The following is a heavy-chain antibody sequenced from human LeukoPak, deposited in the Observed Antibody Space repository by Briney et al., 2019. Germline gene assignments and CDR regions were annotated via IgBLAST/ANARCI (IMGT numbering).Heavy chain of an antibody. CDR3: ARVGCSSTSCSRYYYYYMDV. D-gene: IGHD2-2*01. CDR1: GGTFSSCA. CDR2: IIPIFGTA. J-gene: IGHJ6*03. V-gene: IGHV1-69*13. Sequence: ASVKVSCKASGGTFSSCAISWVRQAPGQGLEWMGGIIPIFGTANYAQKFQGRVTITADESASTAYMELSSLRSEDTAVYYCARVGCSSTSCSRYYYYYMDVWGKGTTVTVSS.